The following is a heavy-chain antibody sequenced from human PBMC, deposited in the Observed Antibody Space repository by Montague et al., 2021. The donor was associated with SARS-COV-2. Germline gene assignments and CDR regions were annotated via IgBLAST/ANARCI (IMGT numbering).Heavy chain of an antibody. CDR2: IYQSGST. J-gene: IGHJ4*02. D-gene: IGHD3/OR15-3a*01. Sequence: SETLSLTCAASGDSIMTTNWWSRVRQPPGKGLEWIGEIYQSGSTNYNPSLKSRVTMSIDKSKNQFSLELNSVTAADTALYYCVRAGGLDNRPPVWGQGALVIVSS. CDR3: VRAGGLDNRPPV. CDR1: GDSIMTTNW. V-gene: IGHV4-4*02.